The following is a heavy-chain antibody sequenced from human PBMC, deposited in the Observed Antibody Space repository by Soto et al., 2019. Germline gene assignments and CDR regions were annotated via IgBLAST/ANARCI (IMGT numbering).Heavy chain of an antibody. V-gene: IGHV1-8*01. CDR3: ARVRWELLGRGLGAGWFDP. Sequence: QVQLVQSGAEVKKPGASVKVSCKASGYTFTSYDIYWVRQATGQGLEGMGWMNPNSGNTGYEQKFQGRVTMTRNTSISTAYMELSSLISEDTAVYYCARVRWELLGRGLGAGWFDPCGQGTLVTVSS. D-gene: IGHD1-26*01. CDR1: GYTFTSYD. J-gene: IGHJ5*02. CDR2: MNPNSGNT.